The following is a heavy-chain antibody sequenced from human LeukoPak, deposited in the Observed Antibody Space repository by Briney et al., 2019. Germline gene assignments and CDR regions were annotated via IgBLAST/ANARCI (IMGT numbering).Heavy chain of an antibody. CDR3: ARDGSSGGYFDL. CDR2: ISGSGGST. V-gene: IGHV3-23*01. J-gene: IGHJ2*01. CDR1: GFTFSSYA. Sequence: GGSLRLSCAASGFTFSSYAMSWVRQAPGKGLEWVSAISGSGGSTYYADSVKGRFTISRDNSKNTLYLQMNSLRAEDTAVYYCARDGSSGGYFDLWGRGTLVTVCS. D-gene: IGHD2-15*01.